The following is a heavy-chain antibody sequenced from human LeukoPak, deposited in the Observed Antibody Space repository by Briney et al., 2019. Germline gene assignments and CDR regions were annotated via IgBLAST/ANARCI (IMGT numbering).Heavy chain of an antibody. CDR1: GFPFGDYA. J-gene: IGHJ5*02. D-gene: IGHD6-13*01. CDR2: IRSKAYGGTT. V-gene: IGHV3-49*04. CDR3: VRPVSAAGTKWFDP. Sequence: GGSLRLSCTASGFPFGDYAMSWVRQASGKGLEGVGFIRSKAYGGTTEYAASVKGRFTISRDDSKTIAYLQMSSLKTEDTAVYYCVRPVSAAGTKWFDPWGQGTLVTVSS.